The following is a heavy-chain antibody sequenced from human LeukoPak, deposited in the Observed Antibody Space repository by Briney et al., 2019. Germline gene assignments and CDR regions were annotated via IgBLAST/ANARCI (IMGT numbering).Heavy chain of an antibody. Sequence: ASVKVSCKVSGYTLTELSMHWLRQAPGKGLEWMGGFDPEDGETIYAQKFQGRVTMTEDTSTDTAYMELSSLRSEDTAVYYCATLAYCGGDCYSALDYWGQGTLVTVSS. V-gene: IGHV1-24*01. CDR3: ATLAYCGGDCYSALDY. CDR2: FDPEDGET. CDR1: GYTLTELS. J-gene: IGHJ4*02. D-gene: IGHD2-21*02.